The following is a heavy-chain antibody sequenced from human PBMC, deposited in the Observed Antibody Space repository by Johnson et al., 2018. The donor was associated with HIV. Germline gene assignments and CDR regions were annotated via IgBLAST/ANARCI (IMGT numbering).Heavy chain of an antibody. CDR3: AKSPYYYDSIDAFDI. CDR1: GFTFSSYA. Sequence: VLLLESGGGLVQPGGSLRLSCAASGFTFSSYAISWVRQAPGKGLEWVSAISGSGGSTYYEDSVKGRFTISRDNSKNTLYLQINSLRAEDTAVYYCAKSPYYYDSIDAFDIWGQGTMVTVSS. CDR2: ISGSGGST. D-gene: IGHD3-22*01. V-gene: IGHV3-23*01. J-gene: IGHJ3*02.